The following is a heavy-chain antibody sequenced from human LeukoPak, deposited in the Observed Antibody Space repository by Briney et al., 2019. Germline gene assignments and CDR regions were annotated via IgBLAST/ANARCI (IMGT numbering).Heavy chain of an antibody. J-gene: IGHJ4*02. CDR3: ARHRSRVQSCDY. CDR1: GYSFTSYW. Sequence: GESLRISCKGSGYSFTSYWISWVRQTPGKGLEWMGRIDPSDSYTNYSPSFQGHVNISADKSINTAYLQWSSLKASDTAMYYCARHRSRVQSCDYWGQGTLVTVSS. D-gene: IGHD1-1*01. CDR2: IDPSDSYT. V-gene: IGHV5-10-1*01.